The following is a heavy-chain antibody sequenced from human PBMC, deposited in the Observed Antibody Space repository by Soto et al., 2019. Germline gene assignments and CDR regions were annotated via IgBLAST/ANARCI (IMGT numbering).Heavy chain of an antibody. CDR3: ARMGDVPYYYYGMDV. J-gene: IGHJ6*02. Sequence: QVQLVQSGAEVKKPGASVKVSCKASGYTFTSYGFSWVRQAPGQGLEWMGWINAYNGETNYAQNLQGRVTMTTDTATHTAYMELRSLRSDDKAVYYFARMGDVPYYYYGMDVWGQGTTVTVSS. V-gene: IGHV1-18*01. CDR1: GYTFTSYG. CDR2: INAYNGET. D-gene: IGHD3-16*01.